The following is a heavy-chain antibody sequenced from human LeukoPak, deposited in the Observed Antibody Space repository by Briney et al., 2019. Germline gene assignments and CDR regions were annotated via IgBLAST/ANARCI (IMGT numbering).Heavy chain of an antibody. V-gene: IGHV3-11*01. CDR2: ISSSGSTI. D-gene: IGHD4-17*01. J-gene: IGHJ1*01. CDR3: ASVEYGDYVFAF. Sequence: GGSLRLSCAASGFTFSDYYMSWIRQAPGKGLEWVSYISSSGSTIYCADSVKGRFTISRDNAKNSLYLQMNSLRAEDTAVYYCASVEYGDYVFAFWGQGTLVTVSS. CDR1: GFTFSDYY.